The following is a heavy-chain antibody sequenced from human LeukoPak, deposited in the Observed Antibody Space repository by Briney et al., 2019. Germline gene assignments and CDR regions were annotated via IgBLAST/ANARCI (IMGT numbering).Heavy chain of an antibody. CDR1: GGTFSGYA. CDR2: IIPIFGTA. D-gene: IGHD1-14*01. V-gene: IGHV1-69*05. CDR3: ARDTVITGTTRV. Sequence: ASMKVSCKASGGTFSGYAISWVRQAPGQGLEWMGRIIPIFGTANYAQKFQGRVTITTDESTSTAYMELSSLRSEDTAVYYCARDTVITGTTRVWGQGTLVTVSS. J-gene: IGHJ4*02.